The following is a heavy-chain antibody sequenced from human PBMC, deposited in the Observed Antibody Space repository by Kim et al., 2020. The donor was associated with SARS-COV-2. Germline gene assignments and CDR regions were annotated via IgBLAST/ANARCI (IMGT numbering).Heavy chain of an antibody. Sequence: GGSLRLSCAASGFTFSSYGMHWVRQAPGKGLEWVAVISYDGSNKYYADSVKGRFTISRDNSKNTLYLQMNSLRAEDTAVYYCAKTPAPGSDAFDIWGPGTMVTVSS. CDR1: GFTFSSYG. CDR3: AKTPAPGSDAFDI. J-gene: IGHJ3*02. CDR2: ISYDGSNK. D-gene: IGHD5-12*01. V-gene: IGHV3-30*18.